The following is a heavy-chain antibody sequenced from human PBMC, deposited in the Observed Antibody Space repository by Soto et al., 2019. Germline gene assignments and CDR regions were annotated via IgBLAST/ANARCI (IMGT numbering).Heavy chain of an antibody. V-gene: IGHV3-23*01. CDR1: GFTFSSYA. Sequence: EVQLLESGGGLVQPGGSLRLSCAASGFTFSSYAMSWVRQAPGKGLEWVSTISGSVGSTYYADSVKGRFTISRDNSKNTLYLQMNSLRAEDTAVYYCAKGHVNSGWYYYFDYWGQGTLVTVSS. J-gene: IGHJ4*02. CDR3: AKGHVNSGWYYYFDY. D-gene: IGHD6-19*01. CDR2: ISGSVGST.